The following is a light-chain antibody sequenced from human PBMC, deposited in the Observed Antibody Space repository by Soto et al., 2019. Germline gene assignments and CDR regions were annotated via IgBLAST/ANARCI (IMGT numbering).Light chain of an antibody. V-gene: IGKV1-39*01. CDR2: AAS. CDR3: QKYNSAPLN. Sequence: DIQMTHSPSSLSASVLYIVTITFRASQSISSYLNSYQQKPGKAPKLLIYAASSLQTGVPSRFSGSGSGTDFTLTISSLQPEDFATYYCQKYNSAPLNFGGGTKVDIK. CDR1: QSISSY. J-gene: IGKJ4*01.